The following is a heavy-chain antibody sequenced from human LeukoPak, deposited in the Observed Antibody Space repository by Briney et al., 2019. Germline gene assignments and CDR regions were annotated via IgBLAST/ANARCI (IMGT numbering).Heavy chain of an antibody. CDR1: GYSISSGYY. V-gene: IGHV4-38-2*01. CDR2: IYHSGST. J-gene: IGHJ5*02. CDR3: ARLPSPTMIVDYNWFDP. Sequence: SETLSLTCAVSGYSISSGYYWGWIRQPPGKGLEWIGSIYHSGSTYYNPSFKSRVTISVDTSKNQFSLKLSSVTAADTAVYYCARLPSPTMIVDYNWFDPWGQGTLVTVSS. D-gene: IGHD3-22*01.